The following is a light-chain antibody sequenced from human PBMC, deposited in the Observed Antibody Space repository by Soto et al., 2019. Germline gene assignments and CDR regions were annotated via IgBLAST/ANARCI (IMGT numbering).Light chain of an antibody. CDR1: QSVSSN. CDR3: QQYNNWWT. J-gene: IGKJ1*01. V-gene: IGKV3-15*01. CDR2: GAS. Sequence: EIVVTQSPVTLSVSPGERATLSCRASQSVSSNLAWYQQKPGQAPRLLIYGASTRATGIPARFSGSGSGTEFTLTISSLQSEDFAVYYCQQYNNWWTFGQGTKVEIK.